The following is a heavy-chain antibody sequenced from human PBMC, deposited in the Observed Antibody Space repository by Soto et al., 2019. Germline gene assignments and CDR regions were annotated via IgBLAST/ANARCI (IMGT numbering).Heavy chain of an antibody. V-gene: IGHV4-4*02. D-gene: IGHD3-10*01. Sequence: TSETLSLTCAVSGVSLSSGNWWTWVRQSPQKGLEYIGEIFHDGTANYYPSFERRVAMSVDTSRNQFSLKLTSVTAADTAVYFCARLVYDTRLNYMYFDFWGPGTLVTVSS. CDR3: ARLVYDTRLNYMYFDF. CDR2: IFHDGTA. J-gene: IGHJ4*02. CDR1: GVSLSSGNW.